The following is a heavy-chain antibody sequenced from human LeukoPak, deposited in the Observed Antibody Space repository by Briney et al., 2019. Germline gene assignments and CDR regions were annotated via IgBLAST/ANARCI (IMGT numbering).Heavy chain of an antibody. J-gene: IGHJ6*03. CDR1: GFTFSSYG. Sequence: GGSLRLSCAAAGFTFSSYGMHWVRQAPGKGLEWVAVIWYDGSNKYYADSVKGRFTISRDNFKNTLYLQMNSLRAEDTAVYYCAKDLGTFDYMDVWGKGTTVTVSS. CDR2: IWYDGSNK. CDR3: AKDLGTFDYMDV. V-gene: IGHV3-33*06. D-gene: IGHD3-16*01.